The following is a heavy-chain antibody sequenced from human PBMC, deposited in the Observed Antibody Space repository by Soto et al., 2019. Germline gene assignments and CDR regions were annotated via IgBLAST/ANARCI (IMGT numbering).Heavy chain of an antibody. V-gene: IGHV3-33*01. D-gene: IGHD2-15*01. CDR3: ERAQDPYCSGGSCSSPGGP. CDR2: IWYDGTNK. J-gene: IGHJ5*02. CDR1: RFTFSDYG. Sequence: QVELVESGGGVVQPGRSLRLSCAASRFTFSDYGMHWVRQTPGKGLEWLAFIWYDGTNKYYGEAVKGRSTISRDNSKNTLSLQMNSLRAEDTAMYYWERAQDPYCSGGSCSSPGGPWGQGTQVTVSS.